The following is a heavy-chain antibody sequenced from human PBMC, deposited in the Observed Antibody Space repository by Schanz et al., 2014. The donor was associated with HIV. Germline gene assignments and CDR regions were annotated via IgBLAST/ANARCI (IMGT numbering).Heavy chain of an antibody. CDR3: ATAHYESNIPYF. V-gene: IGHV3-30*03. Sequence: QVQLVESGGGVVQPGRSLRLSCTASGFTFSTFSMHWVRQAPGKGLECVAVISYDGSKKYYADSVKGRFTISRDNSKNTLFLQMNSLRAEDTAFYYCATAHYESNIPYFWGQGTLVTVSS. CDR1: GFTFSTFS. J-gene: IGHJ4*02. CDR2: ISYDGSKK. D-gene: IGHD3-22*01.